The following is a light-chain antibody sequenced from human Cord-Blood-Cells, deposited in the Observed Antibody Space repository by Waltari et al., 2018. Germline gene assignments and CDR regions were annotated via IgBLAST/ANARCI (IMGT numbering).Light chain of an antibody. V-gene: IGLV2-14*01. Sequence: QSALTQPASVSGSPGQSITISCTGTSSYVGGYNYVSWYQQHPGKAPKLMIYEVSNRPSGVSNRCSGSKSGNTASLTISGLQAEDEADYYCSSYTSSSTYVFGTGTKVTVL. CDR1: SSYVGGYNY. J-gene: IGLJ1*01. CDR2: EVS. CDR3: SSYTSSSTYV.